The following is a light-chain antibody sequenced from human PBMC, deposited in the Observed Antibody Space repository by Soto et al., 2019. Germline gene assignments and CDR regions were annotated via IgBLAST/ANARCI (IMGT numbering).Light chain of an antibody. CDR3: QQGHTIPWT. CDR2: DAS. V-gene: IGKV1-39*01. J-gene: IGKJ1*01. CDR1: QSISNY. Sequence: DIQMTQSPSSLSASVGDRVTMTCRASQSISNYLNWYQVKPGKAPKLLIYDASNLQSGVPSRFSGSGSGTNFTLTIGSLQPEDFASYFRQQGHTIPWTFGQGTKVDIK.